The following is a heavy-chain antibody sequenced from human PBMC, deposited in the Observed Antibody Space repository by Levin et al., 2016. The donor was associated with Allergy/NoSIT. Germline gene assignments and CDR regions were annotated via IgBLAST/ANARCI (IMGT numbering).Heavy chain of an antibody. J-gene: IGHJ5*02. CDR3: ARHFIPWSRTRIWFGELSQKGGDWFDP. V-gene: IGHV5-10-1*01. CDR2: IDPSDSYT. D-gene: IGHD3-10*01. Sequence: VRQMPGKGLEWMGRIDPSDSYTNYSPSFQGHVTISADKSISTAYLQWSSLKASDTAMYYCARHFIPWSRTRIWFGELSQKGGDWFDPWGQGTLVTVSS.